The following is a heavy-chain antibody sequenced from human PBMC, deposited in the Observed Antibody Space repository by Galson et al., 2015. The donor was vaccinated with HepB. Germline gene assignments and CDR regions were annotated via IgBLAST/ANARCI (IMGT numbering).Heavy chain of an antibody. CDR3: ARGRTVTKPYWFDP. Sequence: SCAASGFTFSDYYMSWIRQAPGQGLEWMGGIIPIFGTANYAQKFQGRVTITADKSTSTAYMELSSLRSEDTAVYYCARGRTVTKPYWFDPWGQGTLVTVSS. V-gene: IGHV1-69*06. D-gene: IGHD4-17*01. CDR2: IIPIFGTA. CDR1: GFTFSDYY. J-gene: IGHJ5*02.